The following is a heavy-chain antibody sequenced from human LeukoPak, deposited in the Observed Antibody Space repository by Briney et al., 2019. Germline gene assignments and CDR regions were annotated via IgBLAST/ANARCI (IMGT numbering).Heavy chain of an antibody. CDR2: ISGSGGST. CDR3: AKDYIVVVPAATCNWFDP. V-gene: IGHV3-23*01. J-gene: IGHJ5*02. CDR1: GFTFSSYG. D-gene: IGHD2-2*01. Sequence: GGSLRLSCAASGFTFSSYGMGWVRQAPGKGLEWVSAISGSGGSTYYADSVKGRFTISRDNSKNTLYLQMNSLRAEDTAVYYCAKDYIVVVPAATCNWFDPWGQGTLVTVSS.